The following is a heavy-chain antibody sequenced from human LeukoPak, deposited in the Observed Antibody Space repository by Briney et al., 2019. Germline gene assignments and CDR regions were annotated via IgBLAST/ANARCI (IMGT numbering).Heavy chain of an antibody. CDR1: GGTFSNYA. CDR3: SRGQYGSGTFPHYFDY. D-gene: IGHD3-10*01. J-gene: IGHJ4*02. Sequence: SVKVSCKASGGTFSNYAISWVRQAPGQGLEWMGEIIPMFGTANYAQRFQGRGTITADESTSTAYMQLSSMRSDDTAVYYYSRGQYGSGTFPHYFDYWGQGTLVTVSS. CDR2: IIPMFGTA. V-gene: IGHV1-69*13.